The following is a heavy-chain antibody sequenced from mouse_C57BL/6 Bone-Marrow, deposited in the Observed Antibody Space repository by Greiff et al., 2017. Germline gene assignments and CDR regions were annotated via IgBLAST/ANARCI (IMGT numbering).Heavy chain of an antibody. CDR2: ILPGSGST. Sequence: QVQLQQPGAELMKPGASVKLSCKATGYTFTGYWIEWVKQRPEHGLEWIGEILPGSGSTNYNEKFKGKATFTADTSSNTAYMQLSSLTTDDSAIYYCARVVTTKGYWYFDVWGTGTTVTVSA. D-gene: IGHD2-2*01. CDR1: GYTFTGYW. CDR3: ARVVTTKGYWYFDV. J-gene: IGHJ1*03. V-gene: IGHV1-9*01.